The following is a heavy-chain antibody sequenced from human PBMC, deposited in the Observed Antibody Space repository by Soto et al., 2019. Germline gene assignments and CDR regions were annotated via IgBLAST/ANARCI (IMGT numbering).Heavy chain of an antibody. CDR2: ISGSGGST. CDR3: AKDSGGYCSSTSCLNGY. D-gene: IGHD2-2*01. V-gene: IGHV3-23*01. J-gene: IGHJ4*02. Sequence: GGSLRLSCAASGFTFSSYAMSWVRQAPGKGLEWVSAISGSGGSTYYANSVKGRFTISRDNSKSTLYLQMNSLRAEDTAVYYCAKDSGGYCSSTSCLNGYWGQGTLVTVSS. CDR1: GFTFSSYA.